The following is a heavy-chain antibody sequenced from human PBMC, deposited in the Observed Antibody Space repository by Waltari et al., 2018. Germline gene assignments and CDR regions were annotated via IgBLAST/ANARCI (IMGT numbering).Heavy chain of an antibody. CDR1: GYSISSGYY. J-gene: IGHJ3*02. D-gene: IGHD3-10*01. V-gene: IGHV4-38-2*01. CDR3: AGGGSGSYYTPGAFDI. CDR2: IYHSGSS. Sequence: QVQLQESGPGLVKPSETLSLTCAVSGYSISSGYYWGWIRQPPGKGLEWIGGIYHSGSSYSNPSLKSRVTISVNTAKTQFSLNLCSVTAADTAVYYFAGGGSGSYYTPGAFDIWGQGTMVTVSS.